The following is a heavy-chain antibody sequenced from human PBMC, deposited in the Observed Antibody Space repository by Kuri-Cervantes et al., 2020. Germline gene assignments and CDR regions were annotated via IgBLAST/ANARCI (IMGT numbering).Heavy chain of an antibody. J-gene: IGHJ4*02. CDR2: IIHSGST. D-gene: IGHD5-12*01. CDR1: GFTFSSYA. CDR3: ARGYSGYSIKY. Sequence: GSLRLSCAASGFTFSSYAMSWIRQPPGKGLEWIGEIIHSGSTNYNPSLKSRVTISVDTSKNQFSLKLSSVTAADTAVYYCARGYSGYSIKYWGQGSLVTVSS. V-gene: IGHV4-34*01.